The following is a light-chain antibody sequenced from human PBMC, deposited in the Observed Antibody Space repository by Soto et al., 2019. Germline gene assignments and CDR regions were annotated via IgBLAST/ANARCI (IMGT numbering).Light chain of an antibody. V-gene: IGKV3-20*01. J-gene: IGKJ4*01. CDR3: QQYCSSPT. CDR1: QSVSSSY. CDR2: GAS. Sequence: EIVLTQSPGTLSLSPGERATLSCRASQSVSSSYLAWYQQKPGQAPRLLIYGASSRATGIPDRFSGSGSGTDFTLTSSRLEPEDFAVYYCQQYCSSPTFGGGTKVEIK.